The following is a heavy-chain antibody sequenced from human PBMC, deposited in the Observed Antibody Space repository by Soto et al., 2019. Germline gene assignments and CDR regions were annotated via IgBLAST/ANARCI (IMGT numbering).Heavy chain of an antibody. V-gene: IGHV4-30-4*01. D-gene: IGHD4-17*01. CDR3: ARANYGGKDSGAFDI. Sequence: QVQLQESCPGLVKPSQTLSLTCTVSGGSISSGDYYWGWIRQPPGKGLEWIGYIDYSGSTYYNPSLTSRVTISVDTSKNQFSLKLSSVTAADTAVYYCARANYGGKDSGAFDIWGQGTMVTVSS. CDR2: IDYSGST. CDR1: GGSISSGDYY. J-gene: IGHJ3*02.